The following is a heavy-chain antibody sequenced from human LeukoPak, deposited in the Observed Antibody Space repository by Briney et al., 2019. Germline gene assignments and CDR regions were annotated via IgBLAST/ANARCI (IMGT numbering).Heavy chain of an antibody. CDR1: GFDFSSHA. V-gene: IGHV3-23*01. CDR2: ISGSGGST. CDR3: AELLRGYFDY. J-gene: IGHJ4*02. Sequence: GGSLRLSCVASGFDFSSHAMSWVRQAPGKGLEWVSGISGSGGSTYYADSVKGRFTISRDNSKNTLYLQMNSLRAEDTAVYYCAELLRGYFDYWGQGTLVTVSS. D-gene: IGHD1-26*01.